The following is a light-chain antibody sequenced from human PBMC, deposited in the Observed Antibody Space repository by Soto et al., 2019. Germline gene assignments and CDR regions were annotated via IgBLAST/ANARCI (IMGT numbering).Light chain of an antibody. CDR3: GTWDNGLTSVT. J-gene: IGLJ2*01. CDR1: TSNIGTYY. Sequence: QSVLTQPPSVSVASGQKVSISCSGSTSNIGTYYVSWYQHVPGTAPTLLIYDNHKRPSGISDRFSGSKSGTSATLDITGLQAGDEADYYCGTWDNGLTSVTFGGGTKLTVL. V-gene: IGLV1-51*01. CDR2: DNH.